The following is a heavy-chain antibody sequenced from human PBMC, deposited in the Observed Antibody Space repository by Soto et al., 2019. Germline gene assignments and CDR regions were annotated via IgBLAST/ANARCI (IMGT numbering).Heavy chain of an antibody. D-gene: IGHD2-21*02. CDR1: GFSFSTYS. V-gene: IGHV3-21*01. CDR3: AREETAWPLAYGLDV. CDR2: IGRRSDI. Sequence: SLRLSCEASGFSFSTYSMHWVRQAPGRGLEWVSSIGRRSDIYYADSVKGRFTISRDNAKNSVSLQMNSLRDEDTAVYYCAREETAWPLAYGLDVWGQGTTVTVSS. J-gene: IGHJ6*02.